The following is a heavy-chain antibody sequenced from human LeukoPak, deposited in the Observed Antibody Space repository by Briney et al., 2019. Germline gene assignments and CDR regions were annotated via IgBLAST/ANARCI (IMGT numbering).Heavy chain of an antibody. V-gene: IGHV3-23*01. Sequence: GGSLRLSCAASGFTFSSYAMSWVRLAPGKGLEWVSGISGRGHFTNYADSVKGRFTVSRDNSENTLFLQMNSLRAEDTAIYYCAKLGTRRELRSYFDYWGQGIPVTISS. CDR1: GFTFSSYA. CDR3: AKLGTRRELRSYFDY. J-gene: IGHJ4*02. CDR2: ISGRGHFT. D-gene: IGHD1-1*01.